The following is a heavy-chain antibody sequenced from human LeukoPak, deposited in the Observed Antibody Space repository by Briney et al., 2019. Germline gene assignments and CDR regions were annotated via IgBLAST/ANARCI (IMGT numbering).Heavy chain of an antibody. Sequence: QPGGSLRLSCAASGFTFSSYGMHWVRQAPGKGLEWVAFIRCDGSNKYYADSVKGRFTISRDNSKNTLYLQMNSLRDEDTAVYYCAKDPWDYWGQGTLVTVSS. J-gene: IGHJ4*02. CDR3: AKDPWDY. CDR1: GFTFSSYG. CDR2: IRCDGSNK. V-gene: IGHV3-30*02.